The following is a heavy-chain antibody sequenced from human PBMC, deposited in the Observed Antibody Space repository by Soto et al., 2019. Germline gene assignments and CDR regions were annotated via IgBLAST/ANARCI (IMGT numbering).Heavy chain of an antibody. CDR2: IIPIFGTT. J-gene: IGHJ4*02. V-gene: IGHV1-69*13. CDR3: GSGPN. CDR1: GGGLAYT. Sequence: VTSAKVTCQASGGGLAYTLSWVRQAPGQGLEWMGGIIPIFGTTNYAQKFQGRLTITADESTSTASMELTSLTSEDTAIYYAGSGPNWGQGTLVTGSS.